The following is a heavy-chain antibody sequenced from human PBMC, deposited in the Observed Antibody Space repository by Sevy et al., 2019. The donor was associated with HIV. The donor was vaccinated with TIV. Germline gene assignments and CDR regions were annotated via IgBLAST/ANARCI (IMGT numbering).Heavy chain of an antibody. CDR1: GFTFSSYG. J-gene: IGHJ6*02. Sequence: GSLRLSCAASGFTFSSYGMHWVRQAPGKGLEWVAVISYDGSNKYYADSVKGRFTISRDNSKKTLYLQMNSLRAEDTAVYYCAKDHHGDYYYYYYYGMDVWGQGTTVTVSS. CDR2: ISYDGSNK. CDR3: AKDHHGDYYYYYYYGMDV. D-gene: IGHD4-17*01. V-gene: IGHV3-30*18.